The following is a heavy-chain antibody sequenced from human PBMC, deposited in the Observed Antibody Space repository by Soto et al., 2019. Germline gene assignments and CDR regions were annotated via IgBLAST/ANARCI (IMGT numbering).Heavy chain of an antibody. D-gene: IGHD2-15*01. CDR1: GFTFSSYW. CDR2: IKQDGSEK. Sequence: GGSLRLSCAASGFTFSSYWMSWVRQAPGKGLEWVANIKQDGSEKYYVDSVKGRFTISRDNAKNSLYLQMNSLRAEDTAVYYCARDLGNIVVVVAATFDYWGQGTLVTVSS. CDR3: ARDLGNIVVVVAATFDY. J-gene: IGHJ4*02. V-gene: IGHV3-7*01.